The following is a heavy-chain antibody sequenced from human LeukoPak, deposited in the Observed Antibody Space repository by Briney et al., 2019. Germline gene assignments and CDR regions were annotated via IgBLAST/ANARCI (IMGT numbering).Heavy chain of an antibody. J-gene: IGHJ3*02. D-gene: IGHD3-10*01. Sequence: GGSLRLSCEASGFTFRSYWMHWVRQAPGKGLVWVSRINSDGSITNYADSVKGRFTISRDNAKNTLYLQVNSLRAEDTAVYYCAGDGVFGVGAFDIWGQGTMVTVSS. V-gene: IGHV3-74*01. CDR1: GFTFRSYW. CDR2: INSDGSIT. CDR3: AGDGVFGVGAFDI.